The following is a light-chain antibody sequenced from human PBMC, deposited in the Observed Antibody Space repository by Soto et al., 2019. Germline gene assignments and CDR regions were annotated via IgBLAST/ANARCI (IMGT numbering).Light chain of an antibody. CDR2: GAS. V-gene: IGKV3-15*01. J-gene: IGKJ2*01. CDR3: KQSNTWPYS. Sequence: EIVMTQSPATLSVSPGERVTLSCRASQSVSDNLAWYQQKAGQAPRLLIYGASNRATTTPARISSSGSGTEFTLTISRLKSEEFAVYFSKQSNTWPYSFGQGPKLDIK. CDR1: QSVSDN.